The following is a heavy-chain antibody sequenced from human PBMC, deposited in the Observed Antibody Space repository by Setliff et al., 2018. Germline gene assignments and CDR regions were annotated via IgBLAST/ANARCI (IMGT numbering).Heavy chain of an antibody. D-gene: IGHD1-26*01. V-gene: IGHV1-2*02. CDR2: INPHSGGT. CDR3: ARDSHQWDPLYFDS. J-gene: IGHJ4*02. Sequence: GASVKVSCKASGYTFTGYYIHWVRQAPGQGLEWMGWINPHSGGTNFPQTFQGRVTLTKDTSTNTKYMELRSLGSDDTAVYYCARDSHQWDPLYFDSWGQGTLVTVSS. CDR1: GYTFTGYY.